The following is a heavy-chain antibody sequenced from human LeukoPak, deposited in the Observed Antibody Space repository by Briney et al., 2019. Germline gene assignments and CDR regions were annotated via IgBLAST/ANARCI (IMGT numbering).Heavy chain of an antibody. CDR1: GYSFTSYW. CDR3: ARLQLTRDQLLWFGESINWFDP. J-gene: IGHJ5*02. D-gene: IGHD3-10*01. Sequence: GESLKIPCKGSGYSFTSYWISWVRQMPGKGLEWMGRIDPSDSYTNYSPSFQGHVTISADKSISTAYLQWSSLKASDTAMYYCARLQLTRDQLLWFGESINWFDPWGQGTLVTVSS. CDR2: IDPSDSYT. V-gene: IGHV5-10-1*01.